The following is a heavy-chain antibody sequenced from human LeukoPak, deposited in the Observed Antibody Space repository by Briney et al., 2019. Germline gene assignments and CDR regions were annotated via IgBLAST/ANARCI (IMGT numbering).Heavy chain of an antibody. Sequence: SQTLSLTCTVSGGSISSGGYYWSWIRQHPGKGLEWIGYIYYSGSTYYNPSLKSRVTISVDTPKNQFSLKLSSATAADTAVYYCARGATMSPPDWFDPWGQGTLVTVSS. CDR2: IYYSGST. CDR3: ARGATMSPPDWFDP. CDR1: GGSISSGGYY. V-gene: IGHV4-31*03. D-gene: IGHD1-26*01. J-gene: IGHJ5*02.